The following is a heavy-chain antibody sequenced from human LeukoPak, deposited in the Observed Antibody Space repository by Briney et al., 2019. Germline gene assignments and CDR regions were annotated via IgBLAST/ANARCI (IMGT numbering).Heavy chain of an antibody. CDR1: GGSIGGYY. D-gene: IGHD6-19*01. Sequence: SETLSLTCTVSGGSIGGYYWSWVRQPPGKGLEWIGYIYYSGSTNYNPSLKSRVTMSVDTSKNQFSLRLSSVTAADTAVYYCAREGYTSGWYKTDYWGQGTLVTVSS. CDR2: IYYSGST. CDR3: AREGYTSGWYKTDY. V-gene: IGHV4-59*01. J-gene: IGHJ4*02.